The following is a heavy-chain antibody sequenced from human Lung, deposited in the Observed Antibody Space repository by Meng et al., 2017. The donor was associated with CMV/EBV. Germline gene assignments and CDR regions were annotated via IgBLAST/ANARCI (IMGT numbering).Heavy chain of an antibody. CDR2: VNPYNGDG. CDR1: GYTLTTYG. CDR3: VRAVHGLDI. Sequence: ASXXVSCKASGYTLTTYGINWVRQAPGQGLEWMGWVNPYNGDGGYAQRFQGRVTVTTDTSINTAYLELTSLRSDDTAVYYCVRAVHGLDIWGQGTTVTVSS. V-gene: IGHV1-8*01. J-gene: IGHJ6*02.